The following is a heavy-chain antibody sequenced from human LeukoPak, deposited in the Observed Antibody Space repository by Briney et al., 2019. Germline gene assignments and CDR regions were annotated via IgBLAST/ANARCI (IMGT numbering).Heavy chain of an antibody. V-gene: IGHV4-39*07. Sequence: SETLSLTCTVSGGSISSSSYYWGWIRQPPGKGLEWIGSIYYSGSTNYNPSLKSRVTISVDTSKNQFSLKLSSVTAADTAVYYCARLPYCGGDCYYFDYWGQGTLVTVSS. D-gene: IGHD2-21*02. CDR3: ARLPYCGGDCYYFDY. CDR1: GGSISSSSYY. CDR2: IYYSGST. J-gene: IGHJ4*02.